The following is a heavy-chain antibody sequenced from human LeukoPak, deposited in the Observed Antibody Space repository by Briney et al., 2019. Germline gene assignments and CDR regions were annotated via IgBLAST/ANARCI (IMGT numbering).Heavy chain of an antibody. J-gene: IGHJ4*02. CDR1: GGSINSYY. CDR3: ARGRYFGY. Sequence: SETLSLTCTVSGGSINSYYWSWIRQPPGKGLEWIGEINHSGSTNCNPSLKCRVTISVDTSKNQFSLKLSSVTAADTAVYYCARGRYFGYWGQGTLVTVSS. CDR2: INHSGST. V-gene: IGHV4-34*01.